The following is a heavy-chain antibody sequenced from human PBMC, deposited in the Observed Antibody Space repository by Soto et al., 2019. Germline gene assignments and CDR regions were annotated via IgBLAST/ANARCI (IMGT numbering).Heavy chain of an antibody. J-gene: IGHJ3*02. V-gene: IGHV1-69*12. CDR3: AREQGDDYGDYDAFDI. Sequence: QVQLVQSGAEVKKPGSSVKVSCKASGGTFSSYAISWVRQAPGQGLEWMGGIIPIFGTANYAQKFQGRVTITADEXTXXAYMELSSLRSEDTAVYYCAREQGDDYGDYDAFDIWGQGTMVTVSS. D-gene: IGHD4-17*01. CDR2: IIPIFGTA. CDR1: GGTFSSYA.